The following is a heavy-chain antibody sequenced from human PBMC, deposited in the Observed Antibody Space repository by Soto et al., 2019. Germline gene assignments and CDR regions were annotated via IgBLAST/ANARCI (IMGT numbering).Heavy chain of an antibody. CDR2: IYYSGST. J-gene: IGHJ6*03. D-gene: IGHD4-4*01. CDR1: GGSISSSSYY. Sequence: QLQLQESGPGLVKPSETLSLTCTVSGGSISSSSYYWGWIRQPPGKGLEWIGSIYYSGSTYYNPSLKSRVTISVDTSKNQFSLKLSSVTAADTAVYYCAKGTTSRYYYYYYMDVWGKGTTVTVSS. V-gene: IGHV4-39*01. CDR3: AKGTTSRYYYYYYMDV.